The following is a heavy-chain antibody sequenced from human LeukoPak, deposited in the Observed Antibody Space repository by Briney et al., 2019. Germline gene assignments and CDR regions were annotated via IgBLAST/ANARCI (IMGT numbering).Heavy chain of an antibody. J-gene: IGHJ6*02. CDR2: IKEDGSET. D-gene: IGHD6-13*01. V-gene: IGHV3-7*03. CDR3: AKVSTAGTDYYGMDV. Sequence: GGSLRLSCAASGFIFKKYWMNWVRQVPGKGLECLANIKEDGSETYYADSVKGRFTISRDNAKNSLYLQMNSLRAEDTALYYCAKVSTAGTDYYGMDVWGQGTTVTVSS. CDR1: GFIFKKYW.